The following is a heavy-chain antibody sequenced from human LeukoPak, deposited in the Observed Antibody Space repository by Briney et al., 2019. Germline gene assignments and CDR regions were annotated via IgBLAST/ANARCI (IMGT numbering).Heavy chain of an antibody. J-gene: IGHJ3*02. CDR3: AREREGTDDAFDI. CDR1: GGTFSSYA. D-gene: IGHD1-1*01. CDR2: IIPILGIA. Sequence: GASVKVSCKASGGTFSSYAISWVRQAPGQGLEWMGRIIPILGIANYAQKFQGRVTITADKSTSTAYMELSSLRSEDTAVYYCAREREGTDDAFDIWGQGTMVTVSS. V-gene: IGHV1-69*04.